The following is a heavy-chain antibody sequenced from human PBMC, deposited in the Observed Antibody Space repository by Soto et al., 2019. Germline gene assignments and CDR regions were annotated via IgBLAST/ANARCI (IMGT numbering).Heavy chain of an antibody. J-gene: IGHJ6*03. V-gene: IGHV1-18*01. CDR1: GGTFSSYA. Sequence: ASVKVSCKASGGTFSSYAISWVRQAPGQGLEWMGWISAYNGNTNYAQKLQGRVTMTTDTSTSTAYMELRSMRSDDKAVYYCARDTDLEILAYYYYYMDVWGTGTTVTVSS. CDR3: ARDTDLEILAYYYYYMDV. CDR2: ISAYNGNT. D-gene: IGHD1-7*01.